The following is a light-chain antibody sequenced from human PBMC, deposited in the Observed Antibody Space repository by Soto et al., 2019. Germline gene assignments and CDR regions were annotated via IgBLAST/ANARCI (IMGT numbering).Light chain of an antibody. Sequence: QSVLTQPPSASGSPGQSVTISCTGTSSDVGGYDYVSWYQQHPGKAPKLMIYDVTKRPSGVPDRFSGSKSANTASLTVSGLQAEDEADYYCSSYAGTYIVFGTGTKVTVL. J-gene: IGLJ1*01. CDR2: DVT. V-gene: IGLV2-8*01. CDR3: SSYAGTYIV. CDR1: SSDVGGYDY.